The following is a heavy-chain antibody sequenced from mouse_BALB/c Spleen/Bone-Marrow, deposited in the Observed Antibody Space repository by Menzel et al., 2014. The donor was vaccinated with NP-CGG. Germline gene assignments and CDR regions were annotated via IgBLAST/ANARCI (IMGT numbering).Heavy chain of an antibody. J-gene: IGHJ2*01. CDR2: IYPGDGDT. CDR3: AFGNYDFDY. D-gene: IGHD2-1*01. Sequence: QVQLQQSGAELVRPGSSVKISCKASGYAFSSYWMNWVKQRPGQGLEWVGQIYPGDGDTNYSGKFKGKATLTADESSSTAYMQLSSLTSEDSAVYFCAFGNYDFDYWGQGTTLTVSS. V-gene: IGHV1-80*01. CDR1: GYAFSSYW.